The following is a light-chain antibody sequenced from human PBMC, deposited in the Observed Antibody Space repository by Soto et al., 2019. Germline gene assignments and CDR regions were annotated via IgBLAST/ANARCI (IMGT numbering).Light chain of an antibody. CDR3: QHRSTWPLS. J-gene: IGKJ4*01. Sequence: EIVLTQSPATLSLSPGERATLSCSASQSVSSYLAWYQQRPGQAPRLLLHDASKRATGIPARFSGSGSGTDLPLTISSLEPEDFAVYYCQHRSTWPLSFGGGTKVEIK. CDR1: QSVSSY. V-gene: IGKV3-11*01. CDR2: DAS.